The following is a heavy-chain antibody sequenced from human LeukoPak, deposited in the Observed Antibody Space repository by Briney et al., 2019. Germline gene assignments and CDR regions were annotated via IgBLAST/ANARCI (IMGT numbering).Heavy chain of an antibody. Sequence: PGGSLRLSCAASGFTFSDYYMSWIRQAPGKGLEWVSYISSSGSTIYYADSVKGRFTISRDNAKNSLYQQMNSLRAEDTAVYYCARELVRGLANFDHWGQGTLVTVSS. J-gene: IGHJ4*02. D-gene: IGHD6-13*01. V-gene: IGHV3-11*04. CDR2: ISSSGSTI. CDR3: ARELVRGLANFDH. CDR1: GFTFSDYY.